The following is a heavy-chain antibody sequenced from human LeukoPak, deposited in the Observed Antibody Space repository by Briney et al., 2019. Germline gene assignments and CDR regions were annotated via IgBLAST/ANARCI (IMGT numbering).Heavy chain of an antibody. J-gene: IGHJ3*02. CDR1: GFTSSNAW. CDR3: TTFDYAAFLI. Sequence: GGSLRLSCAVSGFTSSNAWMSWVRQAPGKGLEWVGRIKSKTDGGTRDYAAPVKGRFTISRDDSKNPLYLQMNSLKTEDTAVYYCTTFDYAAFLIWGQGTMVTVSS. V-gene: IGHV3-15*01. D-gene: IGHD4/OR15-4a*01. CDR2: IKSKTDGGTR.